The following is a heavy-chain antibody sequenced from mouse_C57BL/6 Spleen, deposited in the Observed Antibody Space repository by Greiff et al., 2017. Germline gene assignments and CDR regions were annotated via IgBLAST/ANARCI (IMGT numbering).Heavy chain of an antibody. CDR1: GYSFTDYN. CDR2: INPNCGTT. CDR3: ARYGYYFDY. Sequence: VQLKESGPELVKPGASVKISCKASGYSFTDYNISWVKQSHGQSLEWIGVINPNCGTTSYNQKFKGKATLTVDQSSSTAYMQLNSLTSEDSAVYYGARYGYYFDYWGQGTTLTVSS. J-gene: IGHJ2*01. V-gene: IGHV1-39*01. D-gene: IGHD1-1*01.